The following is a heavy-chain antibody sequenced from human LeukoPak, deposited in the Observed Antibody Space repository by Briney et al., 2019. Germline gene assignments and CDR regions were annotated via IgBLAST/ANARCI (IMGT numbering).Heavy chain of an antibody. J-gene: IGHJ5*02. V-gene: IGHV1-2*02. CDR1: GYTFTDFY. Sequence: ASVKVSCKASGYTFTDFYMHWVRQAPGQGREWMGWINPNSGVTNYAQKFQGRLTMTRDTSISTTYMELSRLRSEDTAVYYCAREIDYYDSRPPVPWGQGTLVTVSA. CDR3: AREIDYYDSRPPVP. CDR2: INPNSGVT. D-gene: IGHD3-10*01.